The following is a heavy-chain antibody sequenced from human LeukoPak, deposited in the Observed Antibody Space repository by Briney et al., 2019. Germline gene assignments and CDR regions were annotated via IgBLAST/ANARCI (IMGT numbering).Heavy chain of an antibody. D-gene: IGHD2-15*01. CDR2: IKQDGSEK. Sequence: PGGSLRLSCAASGFTFSSYWMSWVRQAPGKGLEWVANIKQDGSEKYYVDSVKGRFTISRDKAKNSLYLQMNSLRAEDTAVYYCARAPVGCSGGSCYSAYFDYWGQGTLVTVSS. V-gene: IGHV3-7*03. CDR3: ARAPVGCSGGSCYSAYFDY. CDR1: GFTFSSYW. J-gene: IGHJ4*02.